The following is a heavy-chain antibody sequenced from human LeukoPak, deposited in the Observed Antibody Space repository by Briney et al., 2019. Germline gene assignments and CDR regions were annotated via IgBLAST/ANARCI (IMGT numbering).Heavy chain of an antibody. J-gene: IGHJ4*02. CDR3: AKVGHDYGDHYFFDS. V-gene: IGHV3-30*02. Sequence: PGGSLRLSCAASGVTFRRFAMGWIRQAPGKGLQWVAFIRFDGSKEDYADAVKGLFTISRDNAKNTLYLQMNRLRVEDTAVYFCAKVGHDYGDHYFFDSWGQGTLVTVSS. CDR1: GVTFRRFA. D-gene: IGHD4-17*01. CDR2: IRFDGSKE.